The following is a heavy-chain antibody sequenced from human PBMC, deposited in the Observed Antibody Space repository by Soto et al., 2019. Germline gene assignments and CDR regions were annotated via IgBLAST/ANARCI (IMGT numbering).Heavy chain of an antibody. CDR1: GGSFSCHY. CDR3: ARGSVDTVDSSGFYEY. CDR2: INHSGGT. J-gene: IGHJ4*02. D-gene: IGHD3-22*01. Sequence: SETLSLTCAVYGGSFSCHYWSWIRQAPGKGLEWIGEINHSGGTSYNPSLKSRVTISVDTSKSQFSLKLTSVTAADRAVYYCARGSVDTVDSSGFYEYWGQATPVTVSS. V-gene: IGHV4-34*01.